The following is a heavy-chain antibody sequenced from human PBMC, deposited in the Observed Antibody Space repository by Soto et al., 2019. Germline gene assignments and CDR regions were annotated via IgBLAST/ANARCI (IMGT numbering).Heavy chain of an antibody. V-gene: IGHV1-2*02. CDR1: GYTFTGYY. CDR2: INPNSGGT. D-gene: IGHD3-22*01. J-gene: IGHJ4*02. Sequence: ASVKVSCKAPGYTFTGYYMHWVRQAPGQGLEWMGWINPNSGGTNYAQKFQGRVTMTRDTSISTAYMELSRLRSDDTAVYYCAREVAYYDSSGQFDYWGQGTLVTVSS. CDR3: AREVAYYDSSGQFDY.